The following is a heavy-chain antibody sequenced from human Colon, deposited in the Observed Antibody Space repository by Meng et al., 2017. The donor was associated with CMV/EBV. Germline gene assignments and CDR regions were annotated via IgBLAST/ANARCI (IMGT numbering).Heavy chain of an antibody. J-gene: IGHJ5*02. Sequence: ESLKISCAASGFTFSSYAMSWIRQPPGKGLEYLGYISHSGSTNYNPSLESRVTISVDTSKNQFSLRLTSVTAADTAVYYCARESLNYYGSGGYSDWFDPWGQGTLVTVSS. CDR1: GFTFSSYA. V-gene: IGHV4-59*01. CDR2: ISHSGST. CDR3: ARESLNYYGSGGYSDWFDP. D-gene: IGHD3-10*01.